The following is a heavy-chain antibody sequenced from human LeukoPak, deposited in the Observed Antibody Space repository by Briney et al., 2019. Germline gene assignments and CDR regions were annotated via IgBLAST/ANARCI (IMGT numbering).Heavy chain of an antibody. CDR2: INPNSGGT. CDR1: GYTFTGHY. CDR3: ARGYGSGSYYIPYFDF. Sequence: ASVKVSCKASGYTFTGHYMHWVRQAPGQALEWMGWINPNSGGTDYAQKFQGRVTMTRDTSISTAYMELSRLGSDDTAVYYCARGYGSGSYYIPYFDFWGQGTLVTVSS. D-gene: IGHD3-10*01. V-gene: IGHV1-2*02. J-gene: IGHJ4*02.